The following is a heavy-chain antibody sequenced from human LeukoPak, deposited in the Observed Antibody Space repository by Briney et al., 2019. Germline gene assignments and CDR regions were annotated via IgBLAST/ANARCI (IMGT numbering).Heavy chain of an antibody. CDR2: LSGSGGST. CDR3: AVEETTGYYYVY. Sequence: GGSLRLSCAASGFTFSSYAMTWVRQAPGKGLEWVSALSGSGGSTYYADSVKGRFTISRDNSKNTLYLQMNSLRAADTAVYYYAVEETTGYYYVYWGQGTLVTVSS. J-gene: IGHJ4*02. D-gene: IGHD3-22*01. V-gene: IGHV3-23*01. CDR1: GFTFSSYA.